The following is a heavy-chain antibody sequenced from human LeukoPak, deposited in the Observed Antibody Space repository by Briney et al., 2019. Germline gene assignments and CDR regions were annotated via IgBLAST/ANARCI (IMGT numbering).Heavy chain of an antibody. CDR3: ARSDPLTGDFDY. CDR2: IYHSGST. Sequence: SETLSLTCTVSGYSISSGYYWGWIRQPPGKGLEWIGSIYHSGSTYYNPSLKSRVTISVDTSKNQFSLKLSSVTAADTAVYYCARSDPLTGDFDYWGQGTLVTVSS. CDR1: GYSISSGYY. V-gene: IGHV4-38-2*02. J-gene: IGHJ4*02. D-gene: IGHD7-27*01.